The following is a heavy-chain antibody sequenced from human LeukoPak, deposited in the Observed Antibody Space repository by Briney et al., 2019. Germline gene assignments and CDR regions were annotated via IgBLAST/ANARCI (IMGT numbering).Heavy chain of an antibody. CDR3: AKDVYYDSSGYGDY. J-gene: IGHJ4*02. CDR1: GFTFSSYA. CDR2: ISGSGGST. V-gene: IGHV3-23*01. D-gene: IGHD3-22*01. Sequence: GGSLRLSRAASGFTFSSYAMSWVRQAPGKGLEWVSAISGSGGSTYYADSVKGRFTISRDNSKNTLYLQMNSLRAEDTAVYYCAKDVYYDSSGYGDYWGQGTLVTVSS.